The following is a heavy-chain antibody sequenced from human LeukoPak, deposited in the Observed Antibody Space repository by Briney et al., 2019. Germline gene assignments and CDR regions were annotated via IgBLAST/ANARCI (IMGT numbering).Heavy chain of an antibody. CDR3: ARGGSGGDRPIDY. Sequence: GGSLRLSCAASISTFSNYSMNWVRQAPGKGLEWLSHISSSSSTIYYADSVKGRFTISRDNAKNSLYLQMNSLRAEDTAVYYCARGGSGGDRPIDYWGQGTLVTVSS. CDR2: ISSSSSTI. V-gene: IGHV3-48*01. CDR1: ISTFSNYS. J-gene: IGHJ4*02. D-gene: IGHD2-21*02.